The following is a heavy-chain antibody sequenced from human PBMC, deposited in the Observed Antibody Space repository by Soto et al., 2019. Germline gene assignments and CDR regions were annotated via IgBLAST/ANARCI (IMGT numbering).Heavy chain of an antibody. CDR1: GGSISSDDYY. V-gene: IGHV4-30-4*01. CDR3: ARDETARRYLGL. J-gene: IGHJ2*01. D-gene: IGHD5-18*01. Sequence: PSETLSLTCTVSGGSISSDDYYWSWIRQPPGKGLEWIGYIYYSGSTYYSPSLKSRVTISVDTSKNQFSLKLTSVTAADTAVYYCARDETARRYLGLWGRGTLVTVSS. CDR2: IYYSGST.